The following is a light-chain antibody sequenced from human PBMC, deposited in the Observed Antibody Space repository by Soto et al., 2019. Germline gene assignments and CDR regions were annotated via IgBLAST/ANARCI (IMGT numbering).Light chain of an antibody. V-gene: IGLV2-14*01. Sequence: QSALTQPASVSGSPGQSITISCTGTSSDIGSYNYVSWYQQHPGKAPKLMIFDVSNRPSGVSNRFSGSKSGNTASLTISGLQAEDEADYYCSSYRSGSTLVVFGGGTKLTVL. CDR1: SSDIGSYNY. CDR2: DVS. J-gene: IGLJ2*01. CDR3: SSYRSGSTLVV.